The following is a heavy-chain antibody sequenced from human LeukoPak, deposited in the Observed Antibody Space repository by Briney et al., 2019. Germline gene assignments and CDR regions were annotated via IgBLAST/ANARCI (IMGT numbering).Heavy chain of an antibody. CDR2: ISWNSGSI. J-gene: IGHJ3*02. CDR3: AKSLSSSGAFDI. Sequence: PGGSLRPSCAASGFTFDDYAMHWVRQAPGKGLEWVSGISWNSGSIGYADSVKGRFTISRDNAKNSLYLQMNSLRAEDTALYYCAKSLSSSGAFDIWGQGTMVTVSS. V-gene: IGHV3-9*01. CDR1: GFTFDDYA. D-gene: IGHD6-13*01.